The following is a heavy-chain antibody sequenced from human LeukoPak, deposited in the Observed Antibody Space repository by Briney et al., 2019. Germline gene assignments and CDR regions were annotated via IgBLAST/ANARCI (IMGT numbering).Heavy chain of an antibody. CDR2: INPSGGST. J-gene: IGHJ4*02. CDR1: GHTFTSYY. V-gene: IGHV1-46*01. D-gene: IGHD6-13*01. Sequence: ASVKVSCKASGHTFTSYYMHWVRQAPGQGLEWMGIINPSGGSTSYAQKFQGRVTMTRDTSTSTVYMELSSLRSEDTAVYYCARDGSIAAAGTTLPFDYWGQGTLVTVSS. CDR3: ARDGSIAAAGTTLPFDY.